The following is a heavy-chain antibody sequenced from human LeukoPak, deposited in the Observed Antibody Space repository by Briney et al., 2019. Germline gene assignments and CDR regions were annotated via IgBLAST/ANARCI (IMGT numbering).Heavy chain of an antibody. CDR1: GFPFNYYG. D-gene: IGHD1-1*01. CDR3: ARQVWYSEGSLPCYFDY. CDR2: ISHDGSDK. V-gene: IGHV3-30*03. J-gene: IGHJ4*02. Sequence: GGSLRLSCAASGFPFNYYGMHWVRQAPGKGLEWVAVISHDGSDKYYTDSVKGRFTISRDNSKNTLYLQMNSLRAEDTAVYYCARQVWYSEGSLPCYFDYWGQGTLVTVSS.